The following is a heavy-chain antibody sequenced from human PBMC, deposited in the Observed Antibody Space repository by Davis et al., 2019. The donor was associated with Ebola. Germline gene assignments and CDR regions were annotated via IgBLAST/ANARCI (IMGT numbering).Heavy chain of an antibody. V-gene: IGHV1-8*01. CDR1: GYTFTSYD. Sequence: AASVKVSCKASGYTFTSYDINWVRQATGQGLEWMGWMNPNSGNTGYAQKFQGRVTMTRNTSISTAYMELSSLRSEDTAVYYCARVRSNSRMRHMWFDPWGQGTRVTVSS. J-gene: IGHJ5*02. CDR3: ARVRSNSRMRHMWFDP. D-gene: IGHD2-21*01. CDR2: MNPNSGNT.